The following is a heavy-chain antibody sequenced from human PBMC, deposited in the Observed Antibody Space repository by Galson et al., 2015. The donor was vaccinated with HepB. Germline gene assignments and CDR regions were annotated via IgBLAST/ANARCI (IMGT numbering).Heavy chain of an antibody. Sequence: SVKVSCKASGYTFTSYAMHWVRQAPGQRLEWMGWINAGNGNTKYSQKFQGRVTITRDTSASTAYMELSSLRSEDTAVYYCARERGSSWKNHYYYYGMDVWGQGTTVTVSS. CDR2: INAGNGNT. J-gene: IGHJ6*02. CDR3: ARERGSSWKNHYYYYGMDV. D-gene: IGHD6-13*01. V-gene: IGHV1-3*01. CDR1: GYTFTSYA.